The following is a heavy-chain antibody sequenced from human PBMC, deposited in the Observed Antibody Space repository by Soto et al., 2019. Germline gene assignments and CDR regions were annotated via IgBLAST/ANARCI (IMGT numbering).Heavy chain of an antibody. J-gene: IGHJ5*01. Sequence: QVQLQESGPGLVQPSQTLSLTCTVSGASISSGGFYWSWIRQFPEKGLEWIGYIDYRGRIFYNPSLKSRATISRDTSKSQFSLNVNSVTAADTAVFYCARVSAAGTRWFDSWGQGTLVTVSS. D-gene: IGHD6-13*01. CDR2: IDYRGRI. CDR3: ARVSAAGTRWFDS. V-gene: IGHV4-31*03. CDR1: GASISSGGFY.